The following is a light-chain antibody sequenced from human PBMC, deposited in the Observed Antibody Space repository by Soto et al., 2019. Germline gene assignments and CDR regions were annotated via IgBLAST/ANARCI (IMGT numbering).Light chain of an antibody. V-gene: IGKV4-1*01. J-gene: IGKJ4*01. CDR3: QQFYTTPT. CDR2: WAS. Sequence: DIVMTQFPDSLGVSLGERATINCRSSQSLLYIANNKNYLAWYQQKPGQPPKLLISWASARESGVPDRFSGSGSGADFTLTISRLQAEDVGLYYCQQFYTTPTFGGGTKVELK. CDR1: QSLLYIANNKNY.